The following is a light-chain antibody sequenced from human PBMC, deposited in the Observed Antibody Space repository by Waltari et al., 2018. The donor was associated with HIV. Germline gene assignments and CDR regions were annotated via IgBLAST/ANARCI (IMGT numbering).Light chain of an antibody. CDR2: DAS. Sequence: QSALTQPASVSGSPGQSITIPCTGTSSDIGGYTYVSWYQQHPGKAPKLMIFDASNRPSGISNRFSGSKSGNTASLTISGLQADDEAHYFCSSFSITSTLVVFGGGTKLTVL. J-gene: IGLJ2*01. CDR1: SSDIGGYTY. CDR3: SSFSITSTLVV. V-gene: IGLV2-14*03.